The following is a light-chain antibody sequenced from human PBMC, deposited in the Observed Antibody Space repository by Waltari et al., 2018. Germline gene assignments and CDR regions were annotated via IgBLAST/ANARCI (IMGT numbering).Light chain of an antibody. J-gene: IGKJ4*01. CDR2: DVS. Sequence: IVMTQTPPSLSVTPGQSASISCKSNQSLLYSDGKTSLHWYLLRPGQSPQLLIYDVSSRFAGVPDRINGRGSGTDFTLEISRVEAEDVGVYYCMQGLLPPLTFGGGTKVEIK. CDR3: MQGLLPPLT. V-gene: IGKV2-29*02. CDR1: QSLLYSDGKTS.